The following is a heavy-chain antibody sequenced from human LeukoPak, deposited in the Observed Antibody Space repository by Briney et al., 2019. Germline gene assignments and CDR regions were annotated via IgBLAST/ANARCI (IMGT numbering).Heavy chain of an antibody. Sequence: SETLSLTCTVSGGSISSYYWSWIRQPPGKGLEWIGYIYYSGSTNYSPSLKSRVTISVDTSKNQFSLKLSSVTAADTAVYYCARDVLPTGGAFDIWGQGTMVTVSS. J-gene: IGHJ3*02. CDR3: ARDVLPTGGAFDI. D-gene: IGHD4-17*01. V-gene: IGHV4-59*01. CDR2: IYYSGST. CDR1: GGSISSYY.